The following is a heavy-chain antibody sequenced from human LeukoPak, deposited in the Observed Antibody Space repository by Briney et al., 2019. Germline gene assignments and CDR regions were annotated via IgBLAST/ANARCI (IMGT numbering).Heavy chain of an antibody. V-gene: IGHV2-5*02. Sequence: SGSMLVKSTQTLTLTCTFSGFSLSTSRVGLGWIRQPPVKALEWLAAIDWDNAKRYNPSLKSRLTISKATSKNQVLLKMTNMDPVGTATYFCAHRLGGSADFDYWGQGTLVTVSS. CDR2: IDWDNAK. CDR1: GFSLSTSRVG. CDR3: AHRLGGSADFDY. D-gene: IGHD3-16*01. J-gene: IGHJ4*02.